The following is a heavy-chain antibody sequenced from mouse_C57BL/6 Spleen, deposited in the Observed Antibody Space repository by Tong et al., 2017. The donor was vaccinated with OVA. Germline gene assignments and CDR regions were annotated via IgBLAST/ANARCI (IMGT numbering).Heavy chain of an antibody. V-gene: IGHV2-6*01. D-gene: IGHD4-1*01. J-gene: IGHJ3*01. CDR1: GFSLTSYG. CDR3: AKQRDGTPRGFAY. Sequence: VQLQESGPGLVAPSQSLSITCTVSGFSLTSYGVDWVRQSPGKGLEWLGVIWGVGSTNYNSALKSRLSISKDNSKSQVFLKMNSLQTDDTAMYYCAKQRDGTPRGFAYWGQGTLVTVSA. CDR2: IWGVGST.